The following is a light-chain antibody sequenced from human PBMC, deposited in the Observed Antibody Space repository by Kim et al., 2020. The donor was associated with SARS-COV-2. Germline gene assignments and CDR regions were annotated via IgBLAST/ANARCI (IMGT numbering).Light chain of an antibody. CDR2: AAS. V-gene: IGKV1-39*01. J-gene: IGKJ1*01. CDR1: QSISTC. Sequence: DIQMTQSPSSLAASVGDRVTIACRASQSISTCLNWYQQKPGKAPKLLIYAASSLESGVPSRFSGSGSGTDFTLTISSLEPDDFATYYCQQSESSGLPTFGEGTKVDIK. CDR3: QQSESSGLPT.